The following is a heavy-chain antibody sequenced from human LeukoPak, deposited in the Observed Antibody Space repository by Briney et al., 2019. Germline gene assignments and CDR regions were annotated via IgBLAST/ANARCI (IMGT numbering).Heavy chain of an antibody. Sequence: PGRSLRLSCAASGFTFSSYAMHWVRQAPGKGLEWVAVISYDGSNKYYADSVKGRFTISRDNSKNTLYLQMNSLRAEDTAVYYCARDGSWRVVVPAAIGRHFDYWGQGTLVTVSS. CDR3: ARDGSWRVVVPAAIGRHFDY. CDR1: GFTFSSYA. V-gene: IGHV3-30*04. J-gene: IGHJ4*02. CDR2: ISYDGSNK. D-gene: IGHD2-2*01.